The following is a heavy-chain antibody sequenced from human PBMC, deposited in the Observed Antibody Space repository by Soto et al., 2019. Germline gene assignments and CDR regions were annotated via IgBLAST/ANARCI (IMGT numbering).Heavy chain of an antibody. J-gene: IGHJ6*04. CDR2: IYSSGST. D-gene: IGHD4-17*01. V-gene: IGHV4-59*01. CDR3: ARDYPYFTVTTSGGMDV. Sequence: ETLSLTCTVSGGSIDNFYWSWIRQPPGKGLEWIGYIYSSGSTNYNPSLKSRVTISVDTSKNQFSLKLSSVTAADTAVYFCARDYPYFTVTTSGGMDVWGKGTTVTVSS. CDR1: GGSIDNFY.